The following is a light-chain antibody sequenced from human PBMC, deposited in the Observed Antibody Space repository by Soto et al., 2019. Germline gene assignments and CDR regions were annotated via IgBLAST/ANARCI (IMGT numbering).Light chain of an antibody. CDR3: SSYTTSSTVV. V-gene: IGLV2-14*03. CDR2: DVS. CDR1: SSDVGGYNY. Sequence: QSALTQPASGSGSPGQSITISCTGSSSDVGGYNYVSWYQQHHPGKAPKLMIYDVSNRPSGVSNRFSGSKSGNTASLTISGLQAEDEADYYCSSYTTSSTVVFGGGTKLTLL. J-gene: IGLJ2*01.